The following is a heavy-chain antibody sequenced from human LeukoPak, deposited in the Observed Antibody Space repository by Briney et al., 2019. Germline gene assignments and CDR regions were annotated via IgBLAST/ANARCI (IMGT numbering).Heavy chain of an antibody. J-gene: IGHJ5*02. Sequence: GASVKVSCKASGGTFNSYAISWVRQAPGQGLEWMGWISAYNGNTNYAQKLQGRVTMTTDTSTSTAYMELRSLRSDDTAVYYCARRFVSDLWSGPNWFDPWGQGTLVTVSS. CDR2: ISAYNGNT. CDR1: GGTFNSYA. V-gene: IGHV1-18*01. D-gene: IGHD3-3*01. CDR3: ARRFVSDLWSGPNWFDP.